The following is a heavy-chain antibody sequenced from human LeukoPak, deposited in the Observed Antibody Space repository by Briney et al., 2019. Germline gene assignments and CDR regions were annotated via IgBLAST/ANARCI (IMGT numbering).Heavy chain of an antibody. CDR3: ARGTAIPVSNWFDP. Sequence: SETLSLTCTVSGGSISSSSYYWGWLRQPPGKGLEWIGSIYYSGSTYYNPSLKSRVTISVDTSKNQFSLKLSSVTAADTAVYYCARGTAIPVSNWFDPWGQGTLVTVSS. D-gene: IGHD2-21*02. CDR1: GGSISSSSYY. V-gene: IGHV4-39*07. CDR2: IYYSGST. J-gene: IGHJ5*02.